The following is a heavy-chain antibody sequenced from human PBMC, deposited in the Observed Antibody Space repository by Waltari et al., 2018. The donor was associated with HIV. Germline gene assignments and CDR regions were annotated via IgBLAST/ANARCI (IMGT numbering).Heavy chain of an antibody. CDR1: GGTLSNHV. CDR3: ARDEGLTLGAAGDAFDI. CDR2: IIPVFGTA. Sequence: QVLLVQSGAEVKKPGSSVKVSCKTSGGTLSNHVITWVRQAPGQGLEWMGGIIPVFGTADYAQEFRDRVTITADESTTTVYMEVSSLRPDDTAVYYCARDEGLTLGAAGDAFDIWGQGTVVTVSS. V-gene: IGHV1-69*01. D-gene: IGHD1-26*01. J-gene: IGHJ3*02.